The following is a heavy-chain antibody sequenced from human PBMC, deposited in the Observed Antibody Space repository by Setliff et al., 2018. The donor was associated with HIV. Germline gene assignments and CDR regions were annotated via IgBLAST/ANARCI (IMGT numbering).Heavy chain of an antibody. CDR1: GGSISSSSYY. J-gene: IGHJ4*02. CDR3: ARDPWVRGVIMAPDY. Sequence: LSLTCTVSGGSISSSSYYWGWLRQPPGKGLEWIGTIYYSGSTYYNTSLKSRVTISVDTSKNQFSLKLSSVTAADTAVYYCARDPWVRGVIMAPDYWGQGTLVTVSS. CDR2: IYYSGST. V-gene: IGHV4-39*07. D-gene: IGHD3-10*01.